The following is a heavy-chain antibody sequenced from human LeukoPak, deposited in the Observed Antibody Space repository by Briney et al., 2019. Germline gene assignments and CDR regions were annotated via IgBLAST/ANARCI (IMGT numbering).Heavy chain of an antibody. CDR2: IYHSGST. D-gene: IGHD5-24*01. V-gene: IGHV4-38-2*02. J-gene: IGHJ4*02. CDR3: ARDLATIKSDPFDY. Sequence: SETLSLTCTVSGYSISSGYYWGWIRQPPGKGLEWIGSIYHSGSTYYSPSLKSRVTISVDTSKNQFSLKLSSVTAADTAVYYCARDLATIKSDPFDYWGQGTLVTVSS. CDR1: GYSISSGYY.